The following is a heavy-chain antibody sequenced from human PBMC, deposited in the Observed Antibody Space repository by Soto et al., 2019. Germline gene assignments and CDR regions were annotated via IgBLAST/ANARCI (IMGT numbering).Heavy chain of an antibody. CDR1: GFTFDDNA. D-gene: IGHD3-16*01. J-gene: IGHJ4*02. Sequence: GGSLRLSCAVSGFTFDDNAMHWVRQAPEKGLEWVSGINWKSDIGYADSVEGRFTISRDNAENSLYLQMNSLRAEDTALYYCAISQDRGGRTTFIYWGQGTQVTVSS. CDR3: AISQDRGGRTTFIY. CDR2: INWKSDI. V-gene: IGHV3-9*01.